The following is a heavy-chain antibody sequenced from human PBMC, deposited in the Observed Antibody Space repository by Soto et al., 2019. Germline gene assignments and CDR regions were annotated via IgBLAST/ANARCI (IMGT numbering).Heavy chain of an antibody. V-gene: IGHV1-69*12. J-gene: IGHJ4*02. CDR1: GGTFSSYA. CDR2: IVPIVDTS. CDR3: VRVVAIPGYPDN. Sequence: QVQLVQSGAEVRQPASSVKVSCKTSGGTFSSYAISWVRQAGGQGLEWMGGIVPIVDTSTYAQKFQGRVTITADESTRTAYMELSSLRSDDTAIYYCVRVVAIPGYPDNWGQGTLVTVSS. D-gene: IGHD5-12*01.